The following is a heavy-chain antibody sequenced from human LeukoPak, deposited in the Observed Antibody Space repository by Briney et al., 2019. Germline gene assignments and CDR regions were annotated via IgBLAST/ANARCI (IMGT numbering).Heavy chain of an antibody. Sequence: SETLSLTCTVSGGSISSSSYYWGWLRQPAGKGLEWIGRIYTSVSTNYNPSLKSRVNISVDTSKNQFSLKLSSVTAADTAVYYCARESINGYSYGLDYWGQGTLVTVSS. D-gene: IGHD5-18*01. CDR3: ARESINGYSYGLDY. CDR1: GGSISSSSYY. V-gene: IGHV4-61*02. J-gene: IGHJ4*02. CDR2: IYTSVST.